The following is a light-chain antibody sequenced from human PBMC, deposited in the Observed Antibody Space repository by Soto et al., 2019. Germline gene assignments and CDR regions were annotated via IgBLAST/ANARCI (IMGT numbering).Light chain of an antibody. Sequence: QSALTQPASVSGSPGQSITISCTGTSSDVGSYNLVSWYQQHPDKAPKLMIYEGSKRPSGVSNRFSGSKSGNTASLTISGLQAEDEAEYYCCSYASSSVYVFGTGTKLTVL. J-gene: IGLJ1*01. CDR3: CSYASSSVYV. CDR2: EGS. CDR1: SSDVGSYNL. V-gene: IGLV2-23*01.